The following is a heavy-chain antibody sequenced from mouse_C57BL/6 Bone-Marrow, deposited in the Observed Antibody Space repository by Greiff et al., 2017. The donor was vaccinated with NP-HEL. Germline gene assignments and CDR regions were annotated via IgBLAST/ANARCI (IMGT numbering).Heavy chain of an antibody. CDR2: IDPSDSYT. V-gene: IGHV1-59*01. Sequence: VQLQQPGAELVRPGTSVKLSCQASGYTFTSYWMHWVKQRPGQGLEWIGVIDPSDSYTNYNQKFKGKATLTVDTSSSTAYMQLSSLTSEDSAVYYCAITTVVAPYWGQGTTLTVSS. CDR1: GYTFTSYW. J-gene: IGHJ2*01. D-gene: IGHD1-1*01. CDR3: AITTVVAPY.